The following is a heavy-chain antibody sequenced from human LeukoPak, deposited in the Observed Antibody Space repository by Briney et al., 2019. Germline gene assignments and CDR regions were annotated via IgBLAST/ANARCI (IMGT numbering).Heavy chain of an antibody. CDR3: ASDGGATLTTSVDY. J-gene: IGHJ4*02. D-gene: IGHD4-17*01. V-gene: IGHV3-66*01. CDR2: IYSGGIT. Sequence: AGSLRLSCAASGFSVNSNYMSWVRQAPGKGLEWVSVIYSGGITYYADSVKDRFTISRDNSKNTLFLQMNSLRAEDTAVYYCASDGGATLTTSVDYWGQGTLVTVSS. CDR1: GFSVNSNY.